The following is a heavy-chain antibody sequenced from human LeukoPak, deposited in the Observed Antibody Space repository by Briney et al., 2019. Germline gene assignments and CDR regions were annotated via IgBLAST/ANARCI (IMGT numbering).Heavy chain of an antibody. J-gene: IGHJ3*02. CDR1: GYTFTSYD. CDR3: ARALASEAFDI. V-gene: IGHV1-69*13. CDR2: IIPIFGTA. Sequence: SVRVSCKASGYTFTSYDINWVRQATGQGLEWMGGIIPIFGTANYAQKFQGRVTITADESTSTAYMELSSLRSEDTAVYYCARALASEAFDIWGQGTMVTVSS. D-gene: IGHD1-26*01.